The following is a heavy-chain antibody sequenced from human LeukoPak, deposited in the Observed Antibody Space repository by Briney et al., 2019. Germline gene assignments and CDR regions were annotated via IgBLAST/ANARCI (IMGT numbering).Heavy chain of an antibody. CDR1: GFTFSAFG. Sequence: GGSLRLSCAASGFTFSAFGMHWVRQAPGKGLEWVTFIPYDGSDKYYADSVKGRFTISRDNSKNTPYLQMNSLRAEDTAVYYCARRAGAYSHPYDYWGQGTLVTVSS. D-gene: IGHD4/OR15-4a*01. J-gene: IGHJ4*02. CDR3: ARRAGAYSHPYDY. V-gene: IGHV3-30*12. CDR2: IPYDGSDK.